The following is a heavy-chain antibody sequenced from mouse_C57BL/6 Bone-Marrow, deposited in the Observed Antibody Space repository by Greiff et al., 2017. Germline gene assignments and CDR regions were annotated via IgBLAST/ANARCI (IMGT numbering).Heavy chain of an antibody. CDR1: EYEFPSHD. D-gene: IGHD2-4*01. Sequence: EVKLVESGGGLVQPGESLKLSCESNEYEFPSHDMSWVRKTPEKRLELVAAINSDGGSTYYPDTMERRFIISRDNTKKTLYLQRSSLRSEDTALYYCARQSTMITTGAMDYWGQGTSVTVSS. J-gene: IGHJ4*01. V-gene: IGHV5-2*01. CDR3: ARQSTMITTGAMDY. CDR2: INSDGGST.